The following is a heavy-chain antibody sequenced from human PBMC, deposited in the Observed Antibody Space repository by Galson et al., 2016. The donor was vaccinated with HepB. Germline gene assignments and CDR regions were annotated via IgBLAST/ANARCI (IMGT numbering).Heavy chain of an antibody. CDR3: ARRFDS. V-gene: IGHV3-48*02. J-gene: IGHJ4*02. CDR2: ITGGSTAI. CDR1: GNAFSTYG. Sequence: LRLSCAASGNAFSTYGMNWVRQAPGKGLEWVSYITGGSTAIYYADSVKGRFTISRDDAKNSLYLQMNSLRDEDTAVYYCARRFDSWGQGTLVTVSS.